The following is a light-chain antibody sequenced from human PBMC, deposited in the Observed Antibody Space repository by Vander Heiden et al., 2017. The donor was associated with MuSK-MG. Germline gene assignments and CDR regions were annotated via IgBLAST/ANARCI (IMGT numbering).Light chain of an antibody. J-gene: IGKJ4*01. V-gene: IGKV1-9*01. CDR1: QGIGSY. Sequence: IQLTQSPSSLSASVGDRVSITCRASQGIGSYLAWYQQKPGKAPNLLIYAASTLQSGVPSRFSGSGSGTDFTLTISSLQPEDFATYYCQQLNSYPHTFGGGTMVDIK. CDR2: AAS. CDR3: QQLNSYPHT.